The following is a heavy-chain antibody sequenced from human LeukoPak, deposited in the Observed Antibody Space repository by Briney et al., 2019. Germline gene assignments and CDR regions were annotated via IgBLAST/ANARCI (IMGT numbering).Heavy chain of an antibody. J-gene: IGHJ4*02. CDR3: ARRRDFIDY. V-gene: IGHV3-23*01. CDR2: ISGSGGST. D-gene: IGHD3/OR15-3a*01. CDR1: GFTFSSYA. Sequence: GGSLRLSCAASGFTFSSYAMSWVRQAPGKGLEWVSAISGSGGSTYYADSVKGRFAISRDNAKNSLYLQMNSLRAEDTAVYYCARRRDFIDYWGQGTLVTVSS.